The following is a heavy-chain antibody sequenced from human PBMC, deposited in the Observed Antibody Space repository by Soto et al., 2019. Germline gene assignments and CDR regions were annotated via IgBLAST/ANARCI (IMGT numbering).Heavy chain of an antibody. D-gene: IGHD5-18*01. CDR3: ARVVDTAMVSDGSFDY. V-gene: IGHV1-3*01. J-gene: IGHJ4*02. CDR1: GYTFTSYA. Sequence: ASVKVSCKASGYTFTSYAMHWVRQAPGQRLEWMGWINAGNGNTKYSQKFQGRVTITRDTSASTAYMELSSLRSEDTAVYYCARVVDTAMVSDGSFDYWGQGTLVTVSS. CDR2: INAGNGNT.